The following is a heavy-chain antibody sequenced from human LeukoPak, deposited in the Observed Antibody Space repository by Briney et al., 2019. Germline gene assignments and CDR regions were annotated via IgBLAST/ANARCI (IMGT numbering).Heavy chain of an antibody. D-gene: IGHD6-19*01. CDR2: VHPSTGST. V-gene: IGHV1-46*01. Sequence: WASVKVSCTASGYTFTSYDIHWVRQAPGQGLEWMGIVHPSTGSTSFTQKFQGRVTMTSDTSTRTVYMELSSLRSEDTAVYCCAREWGLRLAVNPKGMDVWGQGTTVIVSS. CDR3: AREWGLRLAVNPKGMDV. CDR1: GYTFTSYD. J-gene: IGHJ6*02.